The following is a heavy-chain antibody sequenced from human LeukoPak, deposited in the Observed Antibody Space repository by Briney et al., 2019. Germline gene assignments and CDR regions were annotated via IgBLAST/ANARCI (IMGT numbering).Heavy chain of an antibody. D-gene: IGHD3-22*01. J-gene: IGHJ4*02. CDR1: GGSISSYY. Sequence: PSETLSLTCTVSGGSISSYYWSWIRQPPGKGLEWIGYIYYSGSTNYNPSLKSRVTMSTDTSKNQFSLKLSSVTAADTAVYYCARVTTGGYYNCWGQGTLVTVSS. CDR2: IYYSGST. CDR3: ARVTTGGYYNC. V-gene: IGHV4-59*08.